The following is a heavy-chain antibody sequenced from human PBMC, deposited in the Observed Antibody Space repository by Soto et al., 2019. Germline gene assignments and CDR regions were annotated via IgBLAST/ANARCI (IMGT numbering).Heavy chain of an antibody. CDR1: GFTFSSYA. CDR2: ISYDGSNK. V-gene: IGHV3-30-3*01. Sequence: GGSLRLSCGASGFTFSSYAMHWVRQAPGKGLEGVAVISYDGSNKYYADSVKGRFTISRDNSKNTLYLQMNSLRAEDTAVYYCARDGRYYYDSSGPLDYWGQGP. D-gene: IGHD3-22*01. CDR3: ARDGRYYYDSSGPLDY. J-gene: IGHJ4*02.